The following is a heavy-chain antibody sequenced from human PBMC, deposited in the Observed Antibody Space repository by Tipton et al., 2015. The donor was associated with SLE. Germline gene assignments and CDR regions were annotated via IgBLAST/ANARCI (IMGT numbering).Heavy chain of an antibody. CDR2: IRSKADGGTT. Sequence: SLRLSCTASGFTFGDYAMSWFRQAPGKGLEWVGFIRSKADGGTTEYAASVKGRFTISRDDSKSIAYLQMNSLKTEDTAVYYCSRDPPEKWNCDSFEFWGQGTRVPVSS. J-gene: IGHJ3*01. V-gene: IGHV3-49*03. CDR1: GFTFGDYA. CDR3: SRDPPEKWNCDSFEF. D-gene: IGHD1-7*01.